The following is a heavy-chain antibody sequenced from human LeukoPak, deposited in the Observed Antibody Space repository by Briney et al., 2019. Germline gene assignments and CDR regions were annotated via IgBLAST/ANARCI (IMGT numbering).Heavy chain of an antibody. V-gene: IGHV1-18*01. CDR3: VRGGGYCSSTSCSNFDY. CDR1: GYTFTSYG. CDR2: TSAYNGNT. J-gene: IGHJ4*02. Sequence: ASVKVSCKASGYTFTSYGISWVRQAPGQGLEWMGWTSAYNGNTNYAQKLQGRVTMTTDTSTSTAYMELRSLRSDDTAVYYCVRGGGYCSSTSCSNFDYWGQGTLVTVSS. D-gene: IGHD2-2*03.